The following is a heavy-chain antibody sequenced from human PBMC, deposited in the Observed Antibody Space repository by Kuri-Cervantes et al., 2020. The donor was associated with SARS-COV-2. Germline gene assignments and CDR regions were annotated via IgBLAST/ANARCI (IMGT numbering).Heavy chain of an antibody. CDR1: GFTFSSYS. V-gene: IGHV3-21*01. J-gene: IGHJ5*02. CDR3: ARGVWGDCSGGSCYWFDP. Sequence: GESLKISCAASGFTFSSYSMNWVRQAPGKGLEWVSSISSSSSYIYYADSVKGRFTISRDNAKNSLYLQMNSLRAEDTAVYYCARGVWGDCSGGSCYWFDPWGQGTLVTGSS. D-gene: IGHD2-15*01. CDR2: ISSSSSYI.